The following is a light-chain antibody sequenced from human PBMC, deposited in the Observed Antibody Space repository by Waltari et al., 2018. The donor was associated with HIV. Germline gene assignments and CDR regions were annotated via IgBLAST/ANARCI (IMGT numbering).Light chain of an antibody. CDR3: VQYDNLPYS. Sequence: DLQLTQCPSSVSLSVGDRVTITCQATQDIKRNLNWYQQKPGKAPRLMVYDGVRLEEGVTSRFSGSGSGTDYSLTIDDLQPEDIGIYYCVQYDNLPYSFGRGTKVEVK. CDR1: QDIKRN. V-gene: IGKV1-33*01. CDR2: DGV. J-gene: IGKJ2*01.